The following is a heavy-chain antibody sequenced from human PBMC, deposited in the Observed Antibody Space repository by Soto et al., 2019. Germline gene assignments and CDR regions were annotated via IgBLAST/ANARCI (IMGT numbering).Heavy chain of an antibody. CDR2: IIPIFGTA. D-gene: IGHD3-9*01. Sequence: SVKVSCKASGGTFSSYAISWVRQAPGQGLEWMGGIIPIFGTANYAQKFQGRVTITADESTSTAYMELSSLRSEDTAVYYCARAPPYYDILTGFPHAFDIWGQGTMVTVSS. CDR3: ARAPPYYDILTGFPHAFDI. J-gene: IGHJ3*02. CDR1: GGTFSSYA. V-gene: IGHV1-69*13.